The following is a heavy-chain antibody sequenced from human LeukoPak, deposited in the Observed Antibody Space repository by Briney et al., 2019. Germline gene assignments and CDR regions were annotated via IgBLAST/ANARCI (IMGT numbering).Heavy chain of an antibody. Sequence: ASVKVSCKASGYTFTSYGISWVRQAPGQGLEWMGWISAYNGNTNYAQKLQGRVTMTTDTSTRTAYMELRSLRSDDTAVYYCARGYYGSGRVPIDIWGQGTMVTVSS. J-gene: IGHJ3*02. CDR2: ISAYNGNT. D-gene: IGHD3-10*01. V-gene: IGHV1-18*04. CDR3: ARGYYGSGRVPIDI. CDR1: GYTFTSYG.